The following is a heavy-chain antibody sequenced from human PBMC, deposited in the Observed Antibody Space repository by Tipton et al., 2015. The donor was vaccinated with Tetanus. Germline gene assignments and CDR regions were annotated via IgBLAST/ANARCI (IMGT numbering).Heavy chain of an antibody. CDR1: GFTLSRYT. D-gene: IGHD2-21*02. J-gene: IGHJ4*02. Sequence: SLRLSSAASGFTLSRYTMNWVRQAPGKGLERVSSISSSSRYIYYADSVKGRFTISRDNAKNSLYLQMNSLRAEDTAVYSCARGMAEASNCGGDCYSDYWGQGTLVTVSS. CDR3: ARGMAEASNCGGDCYSDY. V-gene: IGHV3-21*01. CDR2: ISSSSRYI.